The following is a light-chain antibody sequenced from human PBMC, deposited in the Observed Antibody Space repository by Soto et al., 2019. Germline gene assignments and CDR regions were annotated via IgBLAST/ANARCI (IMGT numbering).Light chain of an antibody. CDR1: QGVNTW. CDR3: QQANNMPLT. V-gene: IGKV1-12*01. J-gene: IGKJ4*01. Sequence: DVHLTQSPSSVSASVGDRVTITRRASQGVNTWLAWYQKKPGKAPRLLIYGASSLQSGVPLRFSGSGSGTDFTLTISSLQPEDVGHYYCQQANNMPLTFGGGTKVDIK. CDR2: GAS.